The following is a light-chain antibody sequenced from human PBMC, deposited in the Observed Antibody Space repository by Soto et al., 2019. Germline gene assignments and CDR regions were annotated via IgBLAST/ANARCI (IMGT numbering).Light chain of an antibody. CDR3: QQYHNWPPQYT. J-gene: IGKJ2*01. Sequence: EIVMTQSPASLSVSPGDGATLSCRASQTVASNVAWYQQKPGQGPRLLIHGASTRAAGVPARFSGSGSGTDFNLTLSSLQSEDFAVYYCQQYHNWPPQYTFGQGTKLQIK. V-gene: IGKV3-15*01. CDR1: QTVASN. CDR2: GAS.